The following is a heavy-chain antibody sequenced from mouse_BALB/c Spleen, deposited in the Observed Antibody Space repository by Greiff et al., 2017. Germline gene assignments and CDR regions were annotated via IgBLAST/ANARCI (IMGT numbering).Heavy chain of an antibody. CDR1: GFTFSSYG. Sequence: EVQVVESGGDLVKPGGSLKLSCAASGFTFSSYGMSWVRQTPDKRLEWVATISSGGSYTYYPDSVKGRFTISRDNAKNTLYLQMSSLKSEDTAMYYCARHGTYGNYAWFAYWGQGTLVTVSA. CDR2: ISSGGSYT. J-gene: IGHJ3*01. CDR3: ARHGTYGNYAWFAY. V-gene: IGHV5-6*01. D-gene: IGHD2-1*01.